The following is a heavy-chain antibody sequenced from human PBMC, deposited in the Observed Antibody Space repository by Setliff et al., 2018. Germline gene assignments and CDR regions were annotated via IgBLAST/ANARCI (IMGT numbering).Heavy chain of an antibody. CDR3: ASDPSYASSLYYYLEV. V-gene: IGHV3-48*01. Sequence: GGSLRLSCAASGFTFSRYAMNWVRQTPGKGLEWASYISASSANIQYADSVRGRFTVSRDNARNSLYLQMNSLRGDDAAVYYCASDPSYASSLYYYLEVWGKGTTVTVSS. D-gene: IGHD6-13*01. CDR2: ISASSANI. CDR1: GFTFSRYA. J-gene: IGHJ6*03.